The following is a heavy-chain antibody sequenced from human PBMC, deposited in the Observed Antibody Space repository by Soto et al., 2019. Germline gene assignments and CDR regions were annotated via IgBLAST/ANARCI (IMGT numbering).Heavy chain of an antibody. CDR2: ISAYNGNT. CDR3: ARYCSGGSCDSNTAFDI. J-gene: IGHJ3*02. Sequence: ASVKVSCKASGYTFTSYGISWVRQAPGQGLEYMGWISAYNGNTNYAQKLQGRVTMTTDTSTNTAYMELRSLRSDDTAVYYCARYCSGGSCDSNTAFDIWGQGTMGTV. V-gene: IGHV1-18*01. D-gene: IGHD2-15*01. CDR1: GYTFTSYG.